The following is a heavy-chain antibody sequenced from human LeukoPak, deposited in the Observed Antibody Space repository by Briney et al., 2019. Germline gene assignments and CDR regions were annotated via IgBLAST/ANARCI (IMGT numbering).Heavy chain of an antibody. CDR1: GFTFSSYA. CDR2: ISSNGGST. J-gene: IGHJ4*02. V-gene: IGHV3-64*01. Sequence: GGSLRLSCAASGFTFSSYAMHWVRQAPGKGLEYVSAISSNGGSTYYANSVKGRFTISRDNSKNTLYLQMGSLRAEDMAVYYCASLAVAGGSDYWGQGTLVTVSS. CDR3: ASLAVAGGSDY. D-gene: IGHD6-19*01.